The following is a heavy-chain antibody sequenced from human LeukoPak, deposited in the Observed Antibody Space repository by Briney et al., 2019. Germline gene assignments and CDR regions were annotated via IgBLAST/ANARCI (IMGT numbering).Heavy chain of an antibody. V-gene: IGHV1-18*01. D-gene: IGHD6-13*01. J-gene: IGHJ4*02. CDR1: GYTFINFG. Sequence: ASVKVSCKASGYTFINFGIAWVRQAPGQGLEWMGWISTYNGNTNYAQKLQGRVTMTTETSTSTAYMDLRSLRSDDTAVYYCARGAEAETSPLDFWGQGTLVIVS. CDR3: ARGAEAETSPLDF. CDR2: ISTYNGNT.